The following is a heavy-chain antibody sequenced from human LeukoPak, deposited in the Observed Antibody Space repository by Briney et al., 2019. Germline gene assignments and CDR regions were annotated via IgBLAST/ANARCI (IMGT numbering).Heavy chain of an antibody. CDR2: IIPIFGTA. J-gene: IGHJ3*02. Sequence: AASVKVSCKASGGTFSSYAISWVRQAPGQGLEWMGGIIPIFGTANYAQKFQGRVTITADKSTSTAYMELSSLRSEDTAVYYCARRVPRVTASPFDAFDIWGQGTMVTVSS. V-gene: IGHV1-69*06. CDR3: ARRVPRVTASPFDAFDI. D-gene: IGHD2-21*02. CDR1: GGTFSSYA.